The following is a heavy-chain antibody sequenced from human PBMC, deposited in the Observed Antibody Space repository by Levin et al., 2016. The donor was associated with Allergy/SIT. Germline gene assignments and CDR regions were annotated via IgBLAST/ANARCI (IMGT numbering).Heavy chain of an antibody. V-gene: IGHV4-59*08. D-gene: IGHD3-10*01. CDR3: AKRTMVRGVITEDY. CDR1: GGSISSYY. CDR2: IYYSGST. J-gene: IGHJ4*02. Sequence: SETLSLTCTVSGGSISSYYWSWIRQPPGKGLEWIGYIYYSGSTNYNPSLKSRVTISVDTSKNQFSLKLSSVTAADTAVYYCAKRTMVRGVITEDYWGQGTLVTVSS.